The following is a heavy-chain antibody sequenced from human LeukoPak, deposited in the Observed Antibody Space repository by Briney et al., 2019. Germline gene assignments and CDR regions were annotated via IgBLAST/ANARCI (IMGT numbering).Heavy chain of an antibody. CDR1: GGSISSSSYY. CDR3: ASGTYYYMDL. D-gene: IGHD3-10*01. J-gene: IGHJ6*03. CDR2: IYYSGST. V-gene: IGHV4-39*07. Sequence: SETLSLTCTVSGGSISSSSYYWVWIRQPPGKGLEWIGSIYYSGSTYYNPSLKSRVTISVDTSKNQFSLKLSSVTAADTAVYYCASGTYYYMDLWGKGTTVTVSS.